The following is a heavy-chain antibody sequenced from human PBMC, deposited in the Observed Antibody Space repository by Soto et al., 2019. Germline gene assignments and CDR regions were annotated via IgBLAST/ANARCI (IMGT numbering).Heavy chain of an antibody. CDR1: GFTFSSYA. CDR2: ISGSGGST. V-gene: IGHV3-23*01. Sequence: GESLKISCAASGFTFSSYAMSWVRQAPGKGLEWVSAISGSGGSTYYADSVKGRFTISRDNSKNTLYLQMNSLRAEDTAVYYCANMNIVATNSIDYWGQGTLVTVSS. J-gene: IGHJ4*02. CDR3: ANMNIVATNSIDY. D-gene: IGHD5-12*01.